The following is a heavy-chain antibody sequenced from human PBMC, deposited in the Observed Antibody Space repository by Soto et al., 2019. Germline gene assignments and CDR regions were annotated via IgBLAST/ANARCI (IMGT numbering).Heavy chain of an antibody. V-gene: IGHV3-23*01. Sequence: GGSLRLSCAASGFTFSTFAMRWVRQAPGKGLEWVSSITGSGDATFYADSVKGRFIISRDNSMNTLYLQMNSLRAEDTAIYYCAKGHIPATTTFYFDSWGQGSLVTVSS. D-gene: IGHD1-26*01. CDR1: GFTFSTFA. J-gene: IGHJ4*02. CDR2: ITGSGDAT. CDR3: AKGHIPATTTFYFDS.